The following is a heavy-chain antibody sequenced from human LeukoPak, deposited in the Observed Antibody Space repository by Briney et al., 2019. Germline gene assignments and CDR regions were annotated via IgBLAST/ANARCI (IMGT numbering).Heavy chain of an antibody. CDR2: INPNSGGT. Sequence: AASVKVSCKASGYTFTGYYMHWVRQAPGQGLEWMGWINPNSGGTNYAQKFQGRVTMTRDTSISTAYMELSRLRSDDTAVYYCARGNLDCGGDCYDYWGQGTLVTVSS. CDR3: ARGNLDCGGDCYDY. J-gene: IGHJ4*02. D-gene: IGHD2-21*01. V-gene: IGHV1-2*02. CDR1: GYTFTGYY.